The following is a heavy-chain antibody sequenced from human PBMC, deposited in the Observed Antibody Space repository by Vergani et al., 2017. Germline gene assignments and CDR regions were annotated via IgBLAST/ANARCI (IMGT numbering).Heavy chain of an antibody. V-gene: IGHV4-59*08. Sequence: QVQLQESGPGLVKPSETLSLTCTVSGGSISSYYWSWIRQPPGKGLEWIGYIYYSWSTNYNPSLKSRVTISVDTSKNQFSLKLSSVTAADTAVYYCASLGYCTNGVCLGYYYGMDVWGQGTTVTVSS. CDR3: ASLGYCTNGVCLGYYYGMDV. D-gene: IGHD2-8*01. CDR1: GGSISSYY. CDR2: IYYSWST. J-gene: IGHJ6*02.